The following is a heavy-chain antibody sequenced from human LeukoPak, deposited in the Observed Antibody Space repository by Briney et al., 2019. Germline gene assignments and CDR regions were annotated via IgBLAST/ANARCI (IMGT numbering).Heavy chain of an antibody. Sequence: ASVKVSCKASGGTFSSYAISWVRQAPGQGLEWMGWISAYNGNTNYAQKLQGRVTMTTDTSTSTAYMELRSLRSDDTAVYYCARRYCSSTSCYSIDYWGQGTLVTVSS. D-gene: IGHD2-2*01. CDR1: GGTFSSYA. CDR2: ISAYNGNT. V-gene: IGHV1-18*01. J-gene: IGHJ4*02. CDR3: ARRYCSSTSCYSIDY.